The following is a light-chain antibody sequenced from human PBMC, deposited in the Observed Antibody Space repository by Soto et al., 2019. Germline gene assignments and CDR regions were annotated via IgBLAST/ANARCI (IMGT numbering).Light chain of an antibody. J-gene: IGKJ1*01. CDR2: DAS. V-gene: IGKV1-12*01. CDR1: QNIGSE. Sequence: DLQMTQSPSSVSASVGDRVTVTCRASQNIGSELAWYQQKPGKAPKVLIYDASNLQSGVPSRFSGSGSGTVFTLTISSLQPEDFATYYCQQTKTFSRAFGQGTKVEIK. CDR3: QQTKTFSRA.